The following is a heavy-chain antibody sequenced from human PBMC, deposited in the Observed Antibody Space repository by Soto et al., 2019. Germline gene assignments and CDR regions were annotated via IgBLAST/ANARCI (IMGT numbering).Heavy chain of an antibody. Sequence: LSLTCPVSGCSISNYYWSWIRQPPGKRLEWIGYVYYSGSTKYNPSLKSRVTISVDTSKNQFSLKLSSVTTADTAVYYCARDKGGSYYGNSYGDYWGQGNRGTVSS. V-gene: IGHV4-59*01. D-gene: IGHD1-26*01. J-gene: IGHJ4*02. CDR2: VYYSGST. CDR3: ARDKGGSYYGNSYGDY. CDR1: GCSISNYY.